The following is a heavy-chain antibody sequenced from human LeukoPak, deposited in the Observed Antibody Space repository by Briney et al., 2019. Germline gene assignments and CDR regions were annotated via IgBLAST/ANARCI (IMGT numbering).Heavy chain of an antibody. CDR2: IYYCGST. CDR1: GGSISSYY. CDR3: ARSPGRRQQLVQGQSWFDP. Sequence: SETLSLTCTVSGGSISSYYWSWIRQPPGKGLEWIGYIYYCGSTNYNPSLKSRVTISVDTSKNQFSLKLSSVTAADTAVYYCARSPGRRQQLVQGQSWFDPWGQGTLVTVSS. V-gene: IGHV4-59*01. D-gene: IGHD6-13*01. J-gene: IGHJ5*02.